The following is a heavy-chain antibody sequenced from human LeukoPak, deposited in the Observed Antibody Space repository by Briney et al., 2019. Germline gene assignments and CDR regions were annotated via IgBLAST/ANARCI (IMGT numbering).Heavy chain of an antibody. Sequence: GGSLRLSCAASGFTFSSYAMNWVRQPPGKGLEWVSAISDSGSTYYGDSVKGRFTISRDNSKNTLYLQMDSLRAEDTAVYYCAKDRNIEYCSGTSCLGPFDYWGQGTLVTVSS. CDR1: GFTFSSYA. J-gene: IGHJ4*02. D-gene: IGHD2-2*01. V-gene: IGHV3-23*01. CDR2: ISDSGST. CDR3: AKDRNIEYCSGTSCLGPFDY.